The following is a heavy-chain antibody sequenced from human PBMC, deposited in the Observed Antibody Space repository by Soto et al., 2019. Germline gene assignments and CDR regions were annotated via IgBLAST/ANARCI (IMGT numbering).Heavy chain of an antibody. J-gene: IGHJ4*02. Sequence: GESLKISCAASGFTFSSYAMSWVRQAPGKGLEWVSAISGSGGSTYYADSVKGRFTISRDNSKNTLYLQMNSLRAEDTAVYYCAKGVTMIVVAQLLDYWGQGTLVTVSS. V-gene: IGHV3-23*01. CDR3: AKGVTMIVVAQLLDY. CDR2: ISGSGGST. CDR1: GFTFSSYA. D-gene: IGHD3-22*01.